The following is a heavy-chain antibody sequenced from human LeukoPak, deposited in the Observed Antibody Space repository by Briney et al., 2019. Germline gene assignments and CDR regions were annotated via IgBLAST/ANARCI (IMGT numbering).Heavy chain of an antibody. D-gene: IGHD3-10*01. CDR3: AKGAGPYLLWFGERNYGMDV. J-gene: IGHJ6*02. CDR2: ISWDGGST. CDR1: GFTFDDYA. Sequence: GGSLRLSCAASGFTFDDYAMHWVRQAPGKGLEWVSLISWDGGSTYYADSVKGRFTISRDNSKNTLYLQMNSLRAEDTAVYYCAKGAGPYLLWFGERNYGMDVWGQGTTVTVSS. V-gene: IGHV3-43D*03.